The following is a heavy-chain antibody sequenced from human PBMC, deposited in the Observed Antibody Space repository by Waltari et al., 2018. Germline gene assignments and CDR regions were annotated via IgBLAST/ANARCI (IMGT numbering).Heavy chain of an antibody. V-gene: IGHV3-74*01. D-gene: IGHD2-2*01. J-gene: IGHJ4*02. CDR3: VGSTYPFDC. CDR2: INTDGTNT. CDR1: GFPFGSYW. Sequence: QLVESGGGLVQPGGSLSLSCAASGFPFGSYWMPWFRQVPVKGLMWVSRINTDGTNTAYADSVKGRFTISRDNARNTLFLQMNSLRPEDTAVYYCVGSTYPFDCWGQGTLVTVSS.